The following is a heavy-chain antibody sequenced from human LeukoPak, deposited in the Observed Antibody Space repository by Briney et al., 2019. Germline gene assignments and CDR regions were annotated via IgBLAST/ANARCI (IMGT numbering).Heavy chain of an antibody. J-gene: IGHJ4*02. D-gene: IGHD3-9*01. CDR1: GGSISSYY. CDR3: ARGDYDILTGALHYFDY. V-gene: IGHV4-59*01. Sequence: SETLSLTCTVSGGSISSYYWSWIRQPPGKGLEWIGYIYYSGSTNYNPSLKSRVTISVDTSKNQFSLKLSSVTAADTAVYYCARGDYDILTGALHYFDYWGQGTLVTVSP. CDR2: IYYSGST.